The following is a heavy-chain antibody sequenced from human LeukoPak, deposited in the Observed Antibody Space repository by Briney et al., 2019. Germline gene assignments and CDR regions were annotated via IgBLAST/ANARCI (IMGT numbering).Heavy chain of an antibody. J-gene: IGHJ4*02. CDR3: ARDSRITMVRGVYDY. CDR2: IYYSGST. D-gene: IGHD3-10*01. CDR1: GGSISSSSYY. V-gene: IGHV4-39*07. Sequence: SETLSLTCTVSGGSISSSSYYWGWIRQPPGKGLGWIGSIYYSGSTYYNPSLKSRVTISVDTSKNQFSLKLSSVTAADTAVYYCARDSRITMVRGVYDYWGQGTLVTVSS.